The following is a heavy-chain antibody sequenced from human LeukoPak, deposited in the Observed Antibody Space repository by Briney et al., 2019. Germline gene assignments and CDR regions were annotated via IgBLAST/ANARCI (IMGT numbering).Heavy chain of an antibody. CDR2: IYYSGST. V-gene: IGHV4-61*01. CDR3: ARDPRSSGYCSGGSCSDWFDP. Sequence: SETLSLTCTVSGGSVSRGSYYWSWVRQPPGKGLEWIGYIYYSGSTNYNPSLRSRVTISVDTSKNQFSLKLSSVTAADTAVYYCARDPRSSGYCSGGSCSDWFDPWGQGTLVTVSS. CDR1: GGSVSRGSYY. J-gene: IGHJ5*02. D-gene: IGHD2-15*01.